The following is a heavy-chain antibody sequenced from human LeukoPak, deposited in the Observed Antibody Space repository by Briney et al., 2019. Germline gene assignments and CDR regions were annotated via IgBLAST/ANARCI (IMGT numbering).Heavy chain of an antibody. CDR1: GYDFINYG. V-gene: IGHV1-69*05. D-gene: IGHD6-19*01. Sequence: SVKVSCKASGYDFINYGISWVRQAPGQGLEWMGGIIPIFGTANYAQKFQGRVTITTDESTSTAYMELSSLRSEDTAVYYCAREARRESSGWFVEFWGQGTLVTVSS. CDR3: AREARRESSGWFVEF. CDR2: IIPIFGTA. J-gene: IGHJ4*02.